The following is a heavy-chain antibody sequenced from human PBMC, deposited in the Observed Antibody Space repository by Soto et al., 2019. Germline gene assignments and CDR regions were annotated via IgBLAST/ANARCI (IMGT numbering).Heavy chain of an antibody. V-gene: IGHV3-33*01. CDR2: IWYDGSNK. Sequence: QVQLVESGGGVVQPGRSLRLSCAASGFTFSSYGMHWVRQAPGKGLEWVAVIWYDGSNKYYADSVKGRFTISRDNSKNTLYRQMNSLRAEDTAVYYCARVAVGYCISTSCDAIDYWGQGTLVTVSS. CDR1: GFTFSSYG. D-gene: IGHD2-2*03. J-gene: IGHJ4*02. CDR3: ARVAVGYCISTSCDAIDY.